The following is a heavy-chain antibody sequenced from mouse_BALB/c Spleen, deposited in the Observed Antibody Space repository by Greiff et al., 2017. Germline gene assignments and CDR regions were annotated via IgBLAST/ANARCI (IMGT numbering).Heavy chain of an antibody. D-gene: IGHD2-1*01. Sequence: VQLQQPGAELVKPGASVKLSCKASGYTFTSYWMHWVKQRPGQGLEWIGEINPSNGRTNYNEKFKSKATLTVDKSSSTAYMQLSSLTSEDSAVYYCARSPYGNFWFAYWGQGTLVTVSA. CDR1: GYTFTSYW. CDR3: ARSPYGNFWFAY. CDR2: INPSNGRT. J-gene: IGHJ3*01. V-gene: IGHV1S81*02.